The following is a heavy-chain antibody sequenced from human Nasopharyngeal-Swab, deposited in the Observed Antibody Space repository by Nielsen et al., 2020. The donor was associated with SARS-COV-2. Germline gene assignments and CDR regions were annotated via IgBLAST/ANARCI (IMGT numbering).Heavy chain of an antibody. CDR3: ARHYDPFDY. CDR2: ISSSGSTI. CDR1: GLTFSSYE. Sequence: GESLKISCAASGLTFSSYEMNRVRQAPGKGLEWVSYISSSGSTIYYADSVKGRFTISRDNAKNSLYLQMNSLRAEDTAVYYCARHYDPFDYWGQGTLVTVSS. D-gene: IGHD3-3*01. V-gene: IGHV3-48*03. J-gene: IGHJ4*02.